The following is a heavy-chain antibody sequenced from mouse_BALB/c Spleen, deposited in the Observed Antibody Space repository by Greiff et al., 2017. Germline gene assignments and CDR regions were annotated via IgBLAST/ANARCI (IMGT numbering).Heavy chain of an antibody. Sequence: EVQLQESGPGLVKPSQTVSLTCTVTGISITTGNYRWSWIRQFPGNKLEWIGYIYYSGTITYNPSLTSRTTITRDTSKNQFFLEMNSLTAEDTATYYCARDSSGYAMDYWGQGTSVTVSS. D-gene: IGHD3-1*01. CDR2: IYYSGTI. CDR1: GISITTGNYR. J-gene: IGHJ4*01. V-gene: IGHV3-5*02. CDR3: ARDSSGYAMDY.